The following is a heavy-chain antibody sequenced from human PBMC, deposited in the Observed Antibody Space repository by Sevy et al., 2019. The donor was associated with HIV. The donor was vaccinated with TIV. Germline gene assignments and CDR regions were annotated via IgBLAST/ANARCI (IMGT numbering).Heavy chain of an antibody. Sequence: GGSLRLSCAASGFTVIYNYMSWVRQAPGKGLEWVSVIYSGGSTYYADSEKGRFTISRDNSKNTLFLQMDSLRVEDTAVYYCARLNKGNWFDPWGQGTLVTVSS. CDR1: GFTVIYNY. J-gene: IGHJ5*02. CDR3: ARLNKGNWFDP. CDR2: IYSGGST. V-gene: IGHV3-53*01.